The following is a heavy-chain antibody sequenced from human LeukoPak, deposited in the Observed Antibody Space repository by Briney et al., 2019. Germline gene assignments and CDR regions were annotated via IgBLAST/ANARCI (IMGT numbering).Heavy chain of an antibody. CDR2: IIPIFGTA. CDR3: AVCIAVAPTKNAFDI. J-gene: IGHJ3*02. Sequence: SVKVSCKASGGTFSSYAISWVRQAPGQGLEWMGRIIPIFGTANYAQKFQGRVTITTDESPSTAYMELSSLRSEDTAVYYCAVCIAVAPTKNAFDIWGQGTMVTVSS. D-gene: IGHD6-19*01. CDR1: GGTFSSYA. V-gene: IGHV1-69*05.